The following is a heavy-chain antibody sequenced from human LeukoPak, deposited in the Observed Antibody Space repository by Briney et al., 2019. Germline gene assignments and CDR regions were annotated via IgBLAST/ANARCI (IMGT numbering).Heavy chain of an antibody. CDR2: IYSGGST. V-gene: IGHV3-53*01. Sequence: PGGSLRLSCAASGFTVSSNYMSWVRQTPGKGLEWVSVIYSGGSTYYADSVKGRFTISRDNSKNTLYLQMNSLRAEDTAVYYCARISIGYYAFDIWGQGTMVTVSS. D-gene: IGHD2-2*03. J-gene: IGHJ3*02. CDR1: GFTVSSNY. CDR3: ARISIGYYAFDI.